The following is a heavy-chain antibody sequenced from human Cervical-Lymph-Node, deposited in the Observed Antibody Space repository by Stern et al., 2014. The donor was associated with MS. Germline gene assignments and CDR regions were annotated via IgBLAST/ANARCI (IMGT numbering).Heavy chain of an antibody. J-gene: IGHJ5*02. Sequence: QVQLVQSGAEVRKAGSSVKVSCKASGDTLDNYAISWVRQAPGHGLEWMGGIIPDFGSTEYNPKFQGRVTITADKSTSTAYMELTGLRSEDTAVYHCARDQGDYSSESSYSWFDPWGQGTLVTVSS. CDR1: GDTLDNYA. D-gene: IGHD3-10*01. CDR2: IIPDFGST. CDR3: ARDQGDYSSESSYSWFDP. V-gene: IGHV1-69*06.